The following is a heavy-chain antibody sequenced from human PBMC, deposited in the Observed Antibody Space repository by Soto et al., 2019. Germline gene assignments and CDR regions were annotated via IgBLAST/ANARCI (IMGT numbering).Heavy chain of an antibody. D-gene: IGHD2-2*01. V-gene: IGHV1-69*01. CDR1: GGTFSSYA. J-gene: IGHJ6*02. CDR3: ARSQGSSTSLEIYYYYYYGMDV. CDR2: IIPFSGTA. Sequence: VQLVQSGAEVKKPGSSVKVSCKASGGTFSSYAISWVRQAPGQGLEWMGGIIPFSGTANYAQKFQGRVTITADESTSTAYMELSSLRSEDTAVYYCARSQGSSTSLEIYYYYYYGMDVWGQGTTVTVSS.